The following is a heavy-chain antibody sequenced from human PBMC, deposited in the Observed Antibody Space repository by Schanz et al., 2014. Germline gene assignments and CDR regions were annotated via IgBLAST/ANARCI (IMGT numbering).Heavy chain of an antibody. CDR2: INPSGGGT. D-gene: IGHD2-8*02. Sequence: QVQLLQSGAEVKKPGASMKVSCKASGYTFTTYYMLWVRQAPGQGLEWMGIINPSGGGTSYALRFQDRVTVTRDTSTDTAYLELTSLRSEDTAMYYCATMWGYCTATACQILEVLDVWGQGTMVNVSS. CDR3: ATMWGYCTATACQILEVLDV. J-gene: IGHJ3*01. CDR1: GYTFTTYY. V-gene: IGHV1-46*01.